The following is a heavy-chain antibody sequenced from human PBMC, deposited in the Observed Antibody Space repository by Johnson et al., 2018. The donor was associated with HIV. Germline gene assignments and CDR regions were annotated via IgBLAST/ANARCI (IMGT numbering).Heavy chain of an antibody. CDR1: GFTFDDYG. Sequence: VQLVESGGGVVRPGGSLRLSCAASGFTFDDYGMSWVRQAPGKGLEWVSGINWNGGKTAYVDSVKGRFTISRDNAKNSLYLQMISLRAEDTALYYCAREVIVAGHGGAFDIWGQGTMVTVSS. V-gene: IGHV3-20*04. CDR3: AREVIVAGHGGAFDI. J-gene: IGHJ3*02. CDR2: INWNGGKT. D-gene: IGHD5-12*01.